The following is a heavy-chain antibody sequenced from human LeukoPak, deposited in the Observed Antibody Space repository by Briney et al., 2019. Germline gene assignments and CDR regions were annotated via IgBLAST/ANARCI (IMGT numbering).Heavy chain of an antibody. Sequence: SETLSLTCTVSGGSISSYYWSWIRQPPGKGLEWIGYICYSGSTNYNPSLKSRVTISVDTSKNQFSLKLSSVTAADTAVYYCARGGEPLWWFDPWGQGTLVTVSS. D-gene: IGHD1-26*01. V-gene: IGHV4-59*01. CDR2: ICYSGST. CDR3: ARGGEPLWWFDP. CDR1: GGSISSYY. J-gene: IGHJ5*02.